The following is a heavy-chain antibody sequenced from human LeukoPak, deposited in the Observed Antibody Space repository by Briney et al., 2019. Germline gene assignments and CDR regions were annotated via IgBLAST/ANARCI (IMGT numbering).Heavy chain of an antibody. J-gene: IGHJ3*02. CDR2: ISSSRSYI. CDR1: GFTFSSYS. D-gene: IGHD6-13*01. Sequence: PGGSLRLSCAASGFTFSSYSMNWVRQAPGKGLEWVSSISSSRSYIFYADSVKGRFTISRDNAKNSLYLQMNSLRAEDTALYYCAKDKAAGTPRAFDIWGQGTMVTVSS. V-gene: IGHV3-21*04. CDR3: AKDKAAGTPRAFDI.